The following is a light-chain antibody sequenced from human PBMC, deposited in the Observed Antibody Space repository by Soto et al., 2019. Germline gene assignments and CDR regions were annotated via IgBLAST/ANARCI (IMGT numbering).Light chain of an antibody. CDR3: QQYNDWPHT. Sequence: ELVGSQFPATRFLSPGERATLSCRASQIVSTNLAWYQQIPGQAPRLLIYGASTRATGIPARFSGSGSGTEFTLAISSLQSEDFAVYYCQQYNDWPHTFGLGTKV. CDR1: QIVSTN. CDR2: GAS. J-gene: IGKJ1*01. V-gene: IGKV3-15*01.